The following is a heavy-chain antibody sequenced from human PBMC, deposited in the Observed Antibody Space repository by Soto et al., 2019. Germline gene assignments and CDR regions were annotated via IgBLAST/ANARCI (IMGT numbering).Heavy chain of an antibody. CDR2: IFYSGST. J-gene: IGHJ4*02. CDR1: GGSISRYY. Sequence: SDTLCLTCTVSGGSISRYYWSWIRQPPGKGLEWIGYIFYSGSTIYNPSLRSRVTMSVDTSKNQVSLKLSPVTAADTAVYYCARRGSGRQGPFDYWGQGTLVTVSS. D-gene: IGHD1-26*01. V-gene: IGHV4-59*12. CDR3: ARRGSGRQGPFDY.